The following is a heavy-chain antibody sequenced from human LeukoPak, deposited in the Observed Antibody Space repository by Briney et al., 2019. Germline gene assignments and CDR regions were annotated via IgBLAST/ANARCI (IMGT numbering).Heavy chain of an antibody. CDR2: IIPIFGTA. CDR3: ARVGISGYSSSWDYYFDY. D-gene: IGHD6-13*01. CDR1: GGTFSSYA. V-gene: IGHV1-69*13. J-gene: IGHJ4*02. Sequence: SVKVSCKASGGTFSSYAISWVRQAPGQGLEWMGGIIPIFGTANYAQKFQGRVTITADESTSTAYMELSSLRSEDTAVYYCARVGISGYSSSWDYYFDYWGQGTLVTVSS.